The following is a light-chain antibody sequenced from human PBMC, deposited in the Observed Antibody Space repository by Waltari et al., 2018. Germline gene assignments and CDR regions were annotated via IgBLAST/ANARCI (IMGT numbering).Light chain of an antibody. V-gene: IGLV1-51*01. Sequence: QSVLTQAPSVSAAPGQTVTISCSGTTPNIGNNYVSWYQQLPGAAPKIVIYEDNRRPSGMPDAFSGSKAGASATLGITGLQTGDEADYYCGSWDSSLGIGVLGGGTRLTVL. CDR2: EDN. CDR3: GSWDSSLGIGV. CDR1: TPNIGNNY. J-gene: IGLJ3*02.